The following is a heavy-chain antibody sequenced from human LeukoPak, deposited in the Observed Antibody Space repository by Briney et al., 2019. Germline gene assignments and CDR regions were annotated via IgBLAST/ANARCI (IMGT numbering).Heavy chain of an antibody. D-gene: IGHD3-22*01. CDR1: GFTFSSYG. J-gene: IGHJ3*02. Sequence: PGRSLRLSCAASGFTFSSYGMHWVRQAPGKGLEWVAVIWYDGSNKYYADSVKGRLTISRDNSKNTLYLQMNSLRAEDTAVYYCARGDYYDSSGNDAFDIWGQGTMVTVSS. CDR2: IWYDGSNK. CDR3: ARGDYYDSSGNDAFDI. V-gene: IGHV3-33*01.